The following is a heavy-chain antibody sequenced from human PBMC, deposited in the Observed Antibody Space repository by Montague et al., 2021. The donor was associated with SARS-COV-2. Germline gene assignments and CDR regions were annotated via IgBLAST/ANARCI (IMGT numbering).Heavy chain of an antibody. Sequence: SLRLSCAASGFTFSTYWMSWVRQAPGKGLEWVADMKQDGSEKYYVGSVKGRFTISRDNAKSLLYLEMNSLRAEDTAVYYCARDEGSHSIYYYDSSGYYVYWGQGTPVTVSS. V-gene: IGHV3-7*03. CDR3: ARDEGSHSIYYYDSSGYYVY. CDR2: MKQDGSEK. J-gene: IGHJ4*02. D-gene: IGHD3-22*01. CDR1: GFTFSTYW.